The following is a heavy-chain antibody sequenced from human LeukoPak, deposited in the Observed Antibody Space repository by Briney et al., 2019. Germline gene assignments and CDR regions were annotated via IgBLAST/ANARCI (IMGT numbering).Heavy chain of an antibody. CDR2: IYHSGLT. CDR3: ARRRYYDSTGYFE. D-gene: IGHD3-22*01. V-gene: IGHV4-39*01. Sequence: PSETLSLTCAVSGDYPSSSSYYWGWIRQSPGTGLEWIGDIYHSGLTYYNPSLKSRVAISIDTSKNQFSLRLRSMTAADTAVFHCARRRYYDSTGYFEWGRGTLVTVSS. CDR1: GDYPSSSSYY. J-gene: IGHJ1*01.